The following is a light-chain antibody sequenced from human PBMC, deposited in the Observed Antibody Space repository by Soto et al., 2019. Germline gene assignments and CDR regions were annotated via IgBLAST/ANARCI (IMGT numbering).Light chain of an antibody. Sequence: DMPMTQSPTTLSASVGDRVTITCRASQNIRSWLAWYQQKPGKAPKVLIYDASTLESGVPSRFSGSGFGTEFTLNISSLQPDDFATYSCQHYNGYFGQGTKLEIK. CDR3: QHYNGY. J-gene: IGKJ2*01. CDR2: DAS. V-gene: IGKV1-5*01. CDR1: QNIRSW.